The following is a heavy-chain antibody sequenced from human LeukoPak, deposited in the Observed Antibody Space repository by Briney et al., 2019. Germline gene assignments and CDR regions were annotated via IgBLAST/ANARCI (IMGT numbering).Heavy chain of an antibody. Sequence: PGGSLRLSCAASGFSLSTYWVTWVRQAPGTGLEWVANINPGGTETYYVEPVKGRLTISRDNAKNLVYLQMNSLRAEDSAVYHCGRFGYVAGGDLWGQGTLVSVSS. V-gene: IGHV3-7*01. CDR3: GRFGYVAGGDL. D-gene: IGHD6-19*01. J-gene: IGHJ4*02. CDR2: INPGGTET. CDR1: GFSLSTYW.